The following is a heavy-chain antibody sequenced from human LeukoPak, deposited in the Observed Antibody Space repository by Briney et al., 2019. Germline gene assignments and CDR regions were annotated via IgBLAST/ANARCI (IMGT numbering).Heavy chain of an antibody. V-gene: IGHV1-2*02. J-gene: IGHJ3*02. CDR2: INPNSGGT. Sequence: GASVKVSCKASGYTFTGYYMHWVRQAPGQGLEWMGWINPNSGGTNYAQKFQGRVTMTRDTSISTAYMELSRLRSDDTAVYYCARAYCGGDCYPDAFDIWGQGTMVTVSS. D-gene: IGHD2-21*02. CDR1: GYTFTGYY. CDR3: ARAYCGGDCYPDAFDI.